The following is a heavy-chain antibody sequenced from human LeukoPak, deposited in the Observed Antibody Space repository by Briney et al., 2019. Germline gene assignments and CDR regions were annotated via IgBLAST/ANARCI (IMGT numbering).Heavy chain of an antibody. Sequence: GGSLRLSCAASGFTFSSYSMNWVRQAPGKGLEWVSAISGSGGSTYYADSVKGRFTISRDNSKNTLYLQMNSLRAEDTAVYYCAKDTYYYYGSGTAFDYWGQGTLVTVSS. V-gene: IGHV3-23*01. J-gene: IGHJ4*02. CDR1: GFTFSSYS. CDR3: AKDTYYYYGSGTAFDY. CDR2: ISGSGGST. D-gene: IGHD3-10*01.